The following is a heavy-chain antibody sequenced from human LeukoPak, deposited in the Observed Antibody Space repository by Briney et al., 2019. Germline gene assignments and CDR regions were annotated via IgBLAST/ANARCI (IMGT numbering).Heavy chain of an antibody. Sequence: ASVKVSCKASGGTFSSYAISWVRQAPGQGLEWMGWINPNSGGTNYAQKFQGRVTMTRDTSISTAYMELSRLRSDDTAVYHCARRDYFDYWGQGTLVTVSS. CDR1: GGTFSSYA. J-gene: IGHJ4*02. V-gene: IGHV1-2*02. CDR2: INPNSGGT. CDR3: ARRDYFDY.